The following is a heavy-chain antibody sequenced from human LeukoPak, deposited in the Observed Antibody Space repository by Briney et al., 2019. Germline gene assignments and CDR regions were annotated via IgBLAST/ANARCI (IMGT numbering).Heavy chain of an antibody. CDR1: GFSLSTSGMR. V-gene: IGHV2-70*04. Sequence: SGPALVKPTQTLTLTCTFSGFSLSTSGMRVSWIRQPPGKALEWLARIDWDDDKFYSTSLKTRLTISKDTSKNQVVLTMTNMDPVDTATYYCARITRSHGAFDIWGQGTMVTVSS. D-gene: IGHD1-26*01. CDR3: ARITRSHGAFDI. CDR2: IDWDDDK. J-gene: IGHJ3*02.